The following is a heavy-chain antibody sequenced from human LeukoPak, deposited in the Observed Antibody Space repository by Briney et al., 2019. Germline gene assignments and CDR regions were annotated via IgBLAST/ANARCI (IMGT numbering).Heavy chain of an antibody. CDR3: ASDPPPEDSRGYLDY. Sequence: PGGSLRLSCSASGFTFSNCWMTWVRQAPGKGLEWVANIKEDGSRIYYVDSVKGRFTISRDKAKNSLYLQMNSLRAEDPAVFSCASDPPPEDSRGYLDYWGQGALVTVSS. D-gene: IGHD3-22*01. V-gene: IGHV3-7*04. J-gene: IGHJ4*02. CDR2: IKEDGSRI. CDR1: GFTFSNCW.